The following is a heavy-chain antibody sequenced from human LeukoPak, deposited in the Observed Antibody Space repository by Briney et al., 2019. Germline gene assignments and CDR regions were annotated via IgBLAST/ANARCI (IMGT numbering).Heavy chain of an antibody. CDR2: INQHGSEK. D-gene: IGHD3-9*01. CDR1: GFTFNNYW. J-gene: IGHJ5*02. V-gene: IGHV3-7*03. CDR3: PRGYLNPGILTGQYRAQHLNH. Sequence: GGSLRLSCEASGFTFNNYWMSWVRQAPGKGLEWVANINQHGSEKYYGDSVKGRFTISRDNAKNSLYLQMNSLRAEDTAVYTCPRGYLNPGILTGQYRAQHLNHWGQGTLVAVS.